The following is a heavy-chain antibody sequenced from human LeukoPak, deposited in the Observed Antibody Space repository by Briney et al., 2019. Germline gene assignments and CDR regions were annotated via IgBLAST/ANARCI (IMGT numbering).Heavy chain of an antibody. V-gene: IGHV3-23*01. CDR1: GFTFSNYN. J-gene: IGHJ4*02. D-gene: IGHD2/OR15-2a*01. CDR3: AKDSAKKYDDY. CDR2: ISGSDGST. Sequence: GGSLRLSCAASGFTFSNYNINWVRQAPGKGLEWVSGISGSDGSTNYADSVKGRFTISRENSKNTLYLQMNSLRAEDTAVYYCAKDSAKKYDDYWGQGTLVTVSS.